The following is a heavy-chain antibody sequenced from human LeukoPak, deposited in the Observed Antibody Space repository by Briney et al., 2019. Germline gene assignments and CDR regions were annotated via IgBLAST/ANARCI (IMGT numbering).Heavy chain of an antibody. Sequence: PSETLSLTCAVYGGSFSGYYWSWIRQPPGKGLEWIGEINHSGSTNYNPSLKSRVTISVGTSKNQFSLKLSSVTAADTAVYYCARGFTAQGYWGQGTLVTVSS. CDR1: GGSFSGYY. J-gene: IGHJ4*02. V-gene: IGHV4-34*01. D-gene: IGHD5-18*01. CDR3: ARGFTAQGY. CDR2: INHSGST.